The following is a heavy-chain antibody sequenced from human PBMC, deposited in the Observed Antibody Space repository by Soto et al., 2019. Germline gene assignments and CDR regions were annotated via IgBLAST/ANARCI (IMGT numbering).Heavy chain of an antibody. CDR1: GFSLRDYA. CDR3: ARDLNYGGNSVFDY. CDR2: IVNDVLANDGTKE. Sequence: GGSLRLSCAVSGFSLRDYAVHWVRLAPGKGLEWVAVIVNDVLANDGTKEDYADSVKGRFTISGHNFKNTLYLQMNSLRPEDTAVYYCARDLNYGGNSVFDYWGQGTLVTVSS. J-gene: IGHJ4*02. V-gene: IGHV3-30-3*01. D-gene: IGHD4-17*01.